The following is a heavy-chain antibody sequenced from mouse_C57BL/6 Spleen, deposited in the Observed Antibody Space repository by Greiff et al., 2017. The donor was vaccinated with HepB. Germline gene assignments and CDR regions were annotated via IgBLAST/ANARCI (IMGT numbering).Heavy chain of an antibody. CDR2: ISSGGSYT. Sequence: EVQGVESGGDLVKPGGSLKLSCAASGFTFSSYGMSWVRQTPDKRLEWVATISSGGSYTYYPDSVKGRFTISRDNAKNTLYLQMSSLKSEDTAMYYCARQGSDYDEGSMDYWGQGTSVTVSS. CDR1: GFTFSSYG. D-gene: IGHD2-4*01. CDR3: ARQGSDYDEGSMDY. J-gene: IGHJ4*01. V-gene: IGHV5-6*01.